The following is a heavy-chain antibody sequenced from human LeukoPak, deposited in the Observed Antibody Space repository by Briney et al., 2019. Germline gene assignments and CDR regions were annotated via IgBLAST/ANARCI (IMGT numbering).Heavy chain of an antibody. CDR1: GGSISSYY. CDR3: ARRSISGNSWDYFDY. V-gene: IGHV4-59*08. CDR2: MYYSGST. D-gene: IGHD4-23*01. J-gene: IGHJ4*02. Sequence: SETLSLTCTVSGGSISSYYWSWIRQPPGKGLEWIAFMYYSGSTNYNPSLKSRVTISVDTSKNQFSLKLSSVTAADTAVYYCARRSISGNSWDYFDYWGQGTLVTVSS.